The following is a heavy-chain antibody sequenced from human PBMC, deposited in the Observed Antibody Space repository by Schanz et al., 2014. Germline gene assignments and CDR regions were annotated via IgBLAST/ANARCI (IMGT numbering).Heavy chain of an antibody. Sequence: QVQLVQSGAEVKKPGASVKVSCKASGYTFTGHHMHWVRQAPGQGLEWMGIINPTGGSTSYAQRFQGGVTVTRDTSTTTVYMDLSSLISEDTAVYYCAFDRDDAYDIWGQGTTVTVSS. CDR2: INPTGGST. CDR3: AFDRDDAYDI. J-gene: IGHJ3*02. CDR1: GYTFTGHH. V-gene: IGHV1-46*01. D-gene: IGHD3-9*01.